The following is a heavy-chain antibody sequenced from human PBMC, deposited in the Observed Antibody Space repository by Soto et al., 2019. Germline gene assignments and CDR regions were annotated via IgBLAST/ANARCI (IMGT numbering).Heavy chain of an antibody. CDR3: SRVDPGETSPFDH. Sequence: SGKVSCKASGYIFTSYYIHWVRQAPGQGLEWMGWINPFDGSRMFAQSFQGRVTMTRDTSTSTVYMEVSSLRSEDTAVYYCSRVDPGETSPFDHWGQ. V-gene: IGHV1-46*03. CDR2: INPFDGSR. J-gene: IGHJ4*01. CDR1: GYIFTSYY. D-gene: IGHD3-10*01.